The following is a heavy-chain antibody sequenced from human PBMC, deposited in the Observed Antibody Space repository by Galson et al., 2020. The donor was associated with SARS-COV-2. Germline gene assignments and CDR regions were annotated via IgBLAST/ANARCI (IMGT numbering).Heavy chain of an antibody. CDR3: ARENDRLTQVDY. CDR2: IYYSGST. Sequence: ETSETLSLTCTVSGGSISSGGYYWSWIRQHPGKGLEWIGYIYYSGSTYYNPSLKSRVTISVDTSKNQFSLKLSSVTAADTAVYYCARENDRLTQVDYWGQGTLVTVAS. J-gene: IGHJ4*02. V-gene: IGHV4-31*03. D-gene: IGHD3-22*01. CDR1: GGSISSGGYY.